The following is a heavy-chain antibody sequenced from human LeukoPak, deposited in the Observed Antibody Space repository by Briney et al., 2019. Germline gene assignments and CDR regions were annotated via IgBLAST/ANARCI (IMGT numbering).Heavy chain of an antibody. CDR1: GGSFINYY. D-gene: IGHD3-3*01. Sequence: SETLSLTCTVSGGSFINYYWSWIRQPAGKGLEWIGRIYTSGSTNYNPSLKSRVTISVDTSGNQFSLKLSSVTAADTAVYYCARENDFWSGYYSFDYWGQGTLVTVSS. CDR2: IYTSGST. J-gene: IGHJ4*02. V-gene: IGHV4-4*07. CDR3: ARENDFWSGYYSFDY.